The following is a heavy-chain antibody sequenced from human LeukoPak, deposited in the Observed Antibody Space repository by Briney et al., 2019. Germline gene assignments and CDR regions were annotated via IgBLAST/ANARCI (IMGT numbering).Heavy chain of an antibody. J-gene: IGHJ4*02. CDR3: ARAMVRGVMYGAFDY. CDR2: ISYDGSNK. V-gene: IGHV3-30*04. D-gene: IGHD3-10*01. Sequence: GGSLRLSCAASGFAFSSYAMHWVRQAPGKGLEWVAVISYDGSNKYYADSVKGRFTISRDNSKNTLYLQMNSLRAEDTAVYYCARAMVRGVMYGAFDYWGQGTLVTVSS. CDR1: GFAFSSYA.